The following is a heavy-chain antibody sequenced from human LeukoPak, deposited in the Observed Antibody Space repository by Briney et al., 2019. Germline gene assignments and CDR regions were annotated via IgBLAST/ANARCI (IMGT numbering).Heavy chain of an antibody. CDR1: GFTFSSYA. D-gene: IGHD3-10*01. J-gene: IGHJ4*02. Sequence: PGGSLRLSCAASGFTFSSYAMGWVRQAPGKGLEWVSAISGSGGSTYYADSVKGRFTISRDNSKNTLYLQMNSLRAEDTAVYYCAKDLYGSGSYDNVRDFDYWGQGTLVTVSS. CDR2: ISGSGGST. V-gene: IGHV3-23*01. CDR3: AKDLYGSGSYDNVRDFDY.